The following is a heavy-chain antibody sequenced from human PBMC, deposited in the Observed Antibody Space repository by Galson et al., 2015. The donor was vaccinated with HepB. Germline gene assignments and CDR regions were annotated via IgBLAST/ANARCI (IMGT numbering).Heavy chain of an antibody. V-gene: IGHV3-23*01. CDR1: GFTLRSSA. CDR2: ISDSGADT. J-gene: IGHJ4*02. Sequence: SLRLSCAASGFTLRSSAMSWVRQAPGKGLEWVSTISDSGADTYYADSVKGRFTISRDNSKNTLYLKMNSLRVEDTAVYYCAKRAGWLGSDYSPRIHYFDHWGKGTLVSVSS. D-gene: IGHD2-21*01. CDR3: AKRAGWLGSDYSPRIHYFDH.